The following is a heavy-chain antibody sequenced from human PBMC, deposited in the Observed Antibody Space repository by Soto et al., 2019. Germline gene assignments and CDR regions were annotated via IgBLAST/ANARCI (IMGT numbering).Heavy chain of an antibody. D-gene: IGHD2-15*01. CDR2: IYYSGST. Sequence: ETLSLTCTVSSGSISTYYWSWIRQPPGKGLEWIGYIYYSGSTKYNPSLKTRVIMSIDMSKNQFSLRLSSVTAADTAVYFCARHCSGGSCYSGAEYFQHWGQGILVTVSS. V-gene: IGHV4-59*08. CDR1: SGSISTYY. J-gene: IGHJ1*01. CDR3: ARHCSGGSCYSGAEYFQH.